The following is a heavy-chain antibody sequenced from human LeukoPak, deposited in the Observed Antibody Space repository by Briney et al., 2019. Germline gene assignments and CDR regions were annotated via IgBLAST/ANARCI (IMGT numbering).Heavy chain of an antibody. V-gene: IGHV3-9*01. CDR2: ISWNSGSI. D-gene: IGHD1/OR15-1a*01. CDR1: GFTFDDYA. CDR3: AKPRAPLWNKEYYFDY. Sequence: GGSLRLSCAASGFTFDDYAMHWVRQAPGKGLEWVSGISWNSGSIGYADSVKGRFTISRDNAKNSLYLQMNSLRAEDTALYYCAKPRAPLWNKEYYFDYWGQGTLVTVSS. J-gene: IGHJ4*02.